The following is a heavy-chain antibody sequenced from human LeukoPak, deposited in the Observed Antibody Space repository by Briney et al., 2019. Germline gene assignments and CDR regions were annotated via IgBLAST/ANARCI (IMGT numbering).Heavy chain of an antibody. Sequence: GGSLRLSCATSGFTFNNYAMSWVRQAPGKGLEWVSAISSTGIAAYYADSVKGRFTISKDKSKSTLYLQMSGLRAEDTAVYYCARDTRLMYYFDFWGQGALVTVSS. CDR1: GFTFNNYA. J-gene: IGHJ4*02. CDR2: ISSTGIAA. CDR3: ARDTRLMYYFDF. D-gene: IGHD2-2*01. V-gene: IGHV3-23*01.